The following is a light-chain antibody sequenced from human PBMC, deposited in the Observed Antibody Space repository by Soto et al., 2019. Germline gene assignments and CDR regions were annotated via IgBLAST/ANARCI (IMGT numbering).Light chain of an antibody. CDR1: QSVGTR. V-gene: IGKV3-20*01. Sequence: EIVLTQSPGTLSLSPGERATLSCWASQSVGTRLAWYQQRPGQPPRLLISGASSRATGIPDRFSGSGSATDFTLTISRLEPEDFAVYYCQQFSSYPLTFGGGTKVDIK. CDR3: QQFSSYPLT. CDR2: GAS. J-gene: IGKJ4*01.